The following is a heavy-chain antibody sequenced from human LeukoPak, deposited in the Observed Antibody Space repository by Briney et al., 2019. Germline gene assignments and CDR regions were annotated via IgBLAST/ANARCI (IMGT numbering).Heavy chain of an antibody. CDR3: TSFAPYDTFDI. V-gene: IGHV3-23*01. Sequence: GGSLRLSCAASGFTFSSYAMSWVRQAPGKGLEWVSVISGSGGSTNYADSVKGRFTISRDNSKNTLYLHMNSLRAEDTAAYSCTSFAPYDTFDIWGQGTMVTVSS. CDR2: ISGSGGST. CDR1: GFTFSSYA. J-gene: IGHJ3*02.